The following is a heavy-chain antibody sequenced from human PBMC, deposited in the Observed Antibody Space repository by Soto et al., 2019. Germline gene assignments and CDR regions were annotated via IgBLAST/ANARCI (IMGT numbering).Heavy chain of an antibody. CDR1: GFTFSTYA. J-gene: IGHJ4*02. CDR3: AKDRPRRTSGYFLDF. V-gene: IGHV3-23*01. D-gene: IGHD5-18*01. CDR2: VSASGLNT. Sequence: GGSLRLSCAASGFTFSTYAMAWVRQAPGKGLEWVSGVSASGLNTDYADPVKGRFYISRDNSKNTVSLHMNSLRAEDTALYYWAKDRPRRTSGYFLDFGGQGTPVTVSS.